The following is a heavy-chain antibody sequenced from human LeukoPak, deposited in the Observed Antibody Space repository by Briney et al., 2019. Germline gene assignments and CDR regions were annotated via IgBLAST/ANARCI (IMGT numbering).Heavy chain of an antibody. CDR3: ARSVLMVYASPTNDAFDI. V-gene: IGHV1-8*01. D-gene: IGHD2-8*01. Sequence: ASVKVSCKASGYTFTSYDINWVRQATGQGLEWMGWMNPNSGNTGYAKKFQGRVTMTRNTSISTAYMELSSLRSEDTAVYYCARSVLMVYASPTNDAFDIWGQGTMVTVSS. CDR1: GYTFTSYD. CDR2: MNPNSGNT. J-gene: IGHJ3*02.